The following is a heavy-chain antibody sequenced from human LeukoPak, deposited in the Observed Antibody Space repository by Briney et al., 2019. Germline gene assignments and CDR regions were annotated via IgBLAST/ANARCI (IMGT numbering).Heavy chain of an antibody. J-gene: IGHJ4*02. V-gene: IGHV3-23*01. Sequence: PGGSLRHSCAASGFTFSSYAMSWVRQAPGKGLEWVSAISGSGGSTYYADSVKGRFTISRDNSKNTLYLQMNSLRAEDTAVYYCAKAFYCSSTSCPFDYWGQGTLVTVSS. CDR2: ISGSGGST. CDR1: GFTFSSYA. CDR3: AKAFYCSSTSCPFDY. D-gene: IGHD2-2*01.